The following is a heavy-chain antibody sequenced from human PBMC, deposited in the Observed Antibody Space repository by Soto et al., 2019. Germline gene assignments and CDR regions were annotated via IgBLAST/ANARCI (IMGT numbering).Heavy chain of an antibody. CDR1: GYTFTSYA. V-gene: IGHV1-3*01. D-gene: IGHD1-26*01. J-gene: IGHJ4*02. CDR2: INAGNGNT. CDR3: ARGGIRGSYYQLDY. Sequence: QVQLVQSGAEVKKPGASVKVSCKASGYTFTSYAMHWVRQAPGQRLEWMGWINAGNGNTKYSQKFQGRVTITRDTSASTAYMELSSLRSKDTAVYYCARGGIRGSYYQLDYWGQGTLVTVSS.